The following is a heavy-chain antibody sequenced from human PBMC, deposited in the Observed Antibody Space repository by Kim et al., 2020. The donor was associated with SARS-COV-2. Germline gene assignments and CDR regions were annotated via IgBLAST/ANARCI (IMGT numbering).Heavy chain of an antibody. V-gene: IGHV4-31*03. Sequence: SETLSLTCTVSGGSISSGGYYWSWIRQHPGKGLEWIGYIYYSGSTYYNPSLKSRVTISVDTSKNQFSLKLSSVTAADTAVYYCARGQGSITIFGVVIMDAFDIWGKGTLGTVSS. D-gene: IGHD3-3*01. CDR1: GGSISSGGYY. CDR2: IYYSGST. CDR3: ARGQGSITIFGVVIMDAFDI. J-gene: IGHJ3*02.